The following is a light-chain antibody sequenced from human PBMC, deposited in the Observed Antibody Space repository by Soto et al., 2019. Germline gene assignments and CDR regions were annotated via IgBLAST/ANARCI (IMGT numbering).Light chain of an antibody. CDR1: QSISNW. CDR3: QQYNSYSGT. V-gene: IGKV1-5*03. CDR2: KAS. Sequence: DIQMTQSPSTLSASVGDRVTITCRASQSISNWLAWYQQKPGKAPKLLIYKASTLESGVPSRFSGSGSGTEVTLTISSLQPDDFATYYCQQYNSYSGTFGQGTKVEIK. J-gene: IGKJ1*01.